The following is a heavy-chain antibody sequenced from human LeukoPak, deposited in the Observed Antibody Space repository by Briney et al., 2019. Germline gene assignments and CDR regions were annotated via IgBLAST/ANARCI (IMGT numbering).Heavy chain of an antibody. J-gene: IGHJ4*02. D-gene: IGHD7-27*01. Sequence: PSETLSLTCAVSGASITSHPWNWVRQPPGKGLEWIGEMYNSGTSTFKPSLRSRVIMFFDESKNHFSLKLNSVTAADTAVYYCARGENWDFDYWGQGVLVIVSS. CDR3: ARGENWDFDY. V-gene: IGHV4-4*02. CDR1: GASITSHPW. CDR2: MYNSGTS.